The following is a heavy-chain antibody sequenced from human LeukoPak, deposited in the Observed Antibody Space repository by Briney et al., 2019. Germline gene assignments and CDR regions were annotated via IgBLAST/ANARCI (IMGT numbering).Heavy chain of an antibody. D-gene: IGHD3-16*01. J-gene: IGHJ4*02. CDR2: IYYSGST. CDR3: ASTLTGDRPYYFDY. V-gene: IGHV4-39*01. CDR1: GGSISSSSYC. Sequence: SETLSLTCTVSGGSISSSSYCWGWIRQPPGKGLEWIGSIYYSGSTYYNPSLKSRVTISVDTSKNQISLKLSSVTAADTAVYYCASTLTGDRPYYFDYWGQGTLVTVSS.